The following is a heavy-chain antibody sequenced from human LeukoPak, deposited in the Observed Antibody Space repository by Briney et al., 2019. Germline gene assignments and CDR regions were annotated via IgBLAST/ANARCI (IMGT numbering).Heavy chain of an antibody. D-gene: IGHD5-12*01. Sequence: GGSLRLSCAASGFTFSSYSMNWVRQAPGKGLEWVASITRSSGYIFYADSVKGRFTISRDNSKNTLYLQMNSLRAEDTAVYYCAREGLYSGYGPDAFDIWGQGTMVTVSS. CDR1: GFTFSSYS. J-gene: IGHJ3*02. CDR2: ITRSSGYI. V-gene: IGHV3-21*01. CDR3: AREGLYSGYGPDAFDI.